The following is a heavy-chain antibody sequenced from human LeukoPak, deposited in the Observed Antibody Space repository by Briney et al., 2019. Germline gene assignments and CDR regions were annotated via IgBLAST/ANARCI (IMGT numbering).Heavy chain of an antibody. CDR3: ARGPDVDTAMVIWWPSYYYYMDV. CDR1: GYTFTSYD. Sequence: ASVKVSCKASGYTFTSYDINWVRQATGQGLEWMGWMNPNSGNTGYAQKFQGRVTMTRNTSISTAYMELSSLRSEDTVVYYCARGPDVDTAMVIWWPSYYYYMDVWGKGTTVTVSS. V-gene: IGHV1-8*01. D-gene: IGHD5-18*01. CDR2: MNPNSGNT. J-gene: IGHJ6*03.